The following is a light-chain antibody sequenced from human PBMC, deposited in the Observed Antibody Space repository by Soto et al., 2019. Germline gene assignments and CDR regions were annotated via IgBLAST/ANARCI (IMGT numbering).Light chain of an antibody. V-gene: IGKV3-20*01. CDR1: QYVSSNY. J-gene: IGKJ1*01. CDR3: QQYHSWPPRT. Sequence: EIVMTQSPGTLSLSPGEGATVSCRASQYVSSNYLAWYQQTPGQAPRLLIYGASNRATGLPDRFSGSGSGTDFTLTISSLEPADFAVYYCQQYHSWPPRTFGQGTKVDIK. CDR2: GAS.